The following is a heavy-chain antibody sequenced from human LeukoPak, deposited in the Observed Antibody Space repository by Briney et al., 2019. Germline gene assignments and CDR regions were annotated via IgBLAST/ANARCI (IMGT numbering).Heavy chain of an antibody. CDR1: GYTFTSYG. CDR3: AKDALPDYDILTGYHYYYYYGMDV. Sequence: ASVKVSCKASGYTFTSYGISWVRQAPGQGLEWMGWISAYNWNTNYAQKRQGRVTMTTGTSTSTAYMELRSLRSEDTAVYYCAKDALPDYDILTGYHYYYYYGMDVWGQGTTVTVSS. CDR2: ISAYNWNT. V-gene: IGHV1-18*01. J-gene: IGHJ6*02. D-gene: IGHD3-9*01.